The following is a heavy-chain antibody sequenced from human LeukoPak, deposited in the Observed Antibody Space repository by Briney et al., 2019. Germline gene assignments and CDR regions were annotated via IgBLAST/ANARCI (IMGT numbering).Heavy chain of an antibody. D-gene: IGHD1-14*01. CDR1: GYTYTGYY. CDR3: AKGPAGIHDLFDC. J-gene: IGHJ4*02. CDR2: INPNSGGT. Sequence: GASVKVSCKASGYTYTGYYMHWVRQAPGQGREWMGGINPNSGGTNYAQKFQGRVTMTRDTSTSTVYMELSNLRTEDTAVYYCAKGPAGIHDLFDCWRQGTQVTVSS. V-gene: IGHV1-2*02.